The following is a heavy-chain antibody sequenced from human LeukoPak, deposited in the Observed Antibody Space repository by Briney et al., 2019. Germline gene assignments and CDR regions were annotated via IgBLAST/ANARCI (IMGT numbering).Heavy chain of an antibody. CDR2: INPSSGST. J-gene: IGHJ4*02. CDR1: GYTFTSYY. D-gene: IGHD5-24*01. CDR3: ATRGSRDGYNDDFDY. V-gene: IGHV1-46*01. Sequence: ASVKVSCKASGYTFTSYYMHWVRQAPGQGLEWMGIINPSSGSTSYAQKFQGRVTMTRDTSTSTVYMELSSLRSEDTAVYYCATRGSRDGYNDDFDYWGQGTLVTVSS.